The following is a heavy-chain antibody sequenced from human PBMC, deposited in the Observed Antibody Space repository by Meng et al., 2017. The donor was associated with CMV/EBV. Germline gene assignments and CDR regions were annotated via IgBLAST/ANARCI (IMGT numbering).Heavy chain of an antibody. CDR2: IWYDGSNK. V-gene: IGHV3-33*06. Sequence: GFTFSSYGMHWVRQAPGKGLEWVAVIWYDGSNKYYADSVKGRFTISRDNSKNTLYLQMNSLRAEDTAVYYCAKDFTYSSSPAYYFDYWGQGTLVTVSS. J-gene: IGHJ4*02. CDR1: GFTFSSYG. CDR3: AKDFTYSSSPAYYFDY. D-gene: IGHD6-6*01.